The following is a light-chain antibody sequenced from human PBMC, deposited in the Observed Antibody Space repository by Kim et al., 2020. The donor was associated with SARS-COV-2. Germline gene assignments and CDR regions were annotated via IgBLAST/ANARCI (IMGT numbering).Light chain of an antibody. CDR1: TSDIGANNY. J-gene: IGLJ2*01. Sequence: QSALAQPASVSESPGQSIIISCTGSTSDIGANNYVSWYQQYPGNAPKLIIYDVKNRPSGTSHRFSGSKSGTTASLTISGLQPEDEADYFCCSYTSSRTLFGRGTQLTVL. CDR2: DVK. V-gene: IGLV2-14*03. CDR3: CSYTSSRTL.